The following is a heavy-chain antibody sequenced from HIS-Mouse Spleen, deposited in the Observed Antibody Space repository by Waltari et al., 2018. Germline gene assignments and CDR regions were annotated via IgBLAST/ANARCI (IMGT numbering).Heavy chain of an antibody. V-gene: IGHV4-38-2*02. CDR1: GYSISSGYY. Sequence: QVQLQESGPGLVKPSETLSLTCTVSGYSISSGYYWGWIRQPPGKGLEWIGCIYHSGSTYYNPSLKSRVTISVDTSKNQFSLKLSSVTAADTAVYYCARDPGYSSSSNAFDIWGQGTMVTVSS. CDR2: IYHSGST. D-gene: IGHD6-6*01. J-gene: IGHJ3*02. CDR3: ARDPGYSSSSNAFDI.